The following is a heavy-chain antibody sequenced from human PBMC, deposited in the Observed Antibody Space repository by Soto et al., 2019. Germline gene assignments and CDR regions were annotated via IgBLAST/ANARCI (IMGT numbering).Heavy chain of an antibody. Sequence: QVQLVQSGAEVKKPGASVKVSCKASGYTFTGYYMHWVRQAPGHGLEWMGWINPNSGGTNYAQKFQGWVTMPRDTSISTAYMELSRLRSDDTAVYYCAREDSSGWYPLFDPWGQGTLVTVSS. CDR3: AREDSSGWYPLFDP. V-gene: IGHV1-2*04. J-gene: IGHJ5*02. CDR2: INPNSGGT. CDR1: GYTFTGYY. D-gene: IGHD6-19*01.